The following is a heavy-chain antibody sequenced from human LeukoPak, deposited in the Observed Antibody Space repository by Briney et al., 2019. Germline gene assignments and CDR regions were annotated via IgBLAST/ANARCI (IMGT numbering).Heavy chain of an antibody. V-gene: IGHV4-30-2*01. Sequence: SQTLSLTCDVSGGSISSGLYSWSWIRQPLGKGLEWIGYIYHTGSTYYNPSLKSRVTISVDTSKNQFSLRLSSVTAADTAVYYCARLQYCSGTSCYWSDPWGQGTLVTVSS. J-gene: IGHJ5*02. CDR3: ARLQYCSGTSCYWSDP. D-gene: IGHD2-2*01. CDR2: IYHTGST. CDR1: GGSISSGLYS.